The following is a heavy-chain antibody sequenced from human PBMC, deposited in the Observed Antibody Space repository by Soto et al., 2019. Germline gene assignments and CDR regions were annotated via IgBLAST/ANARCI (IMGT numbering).Heavy chain of an antibody. V-gene: IGHV4-61*01. CDR1: GGSVSSGSYY. CDR3: ARGWSSYYDGMDV. J-gene: IGHJ6*02. CDR2: IYYSGST. Sequence: SETLSLTCTVSGGSVSSGSYYWSWIRQPPGKGLEWIGYIYYSGSTNYNPSLKSRVTISVDTSKNQFSLKLSSVTAADTAVYYCARGWSSYYDGMDVWGQGTTVTVSS. D-gene: IGHD3-10*01.